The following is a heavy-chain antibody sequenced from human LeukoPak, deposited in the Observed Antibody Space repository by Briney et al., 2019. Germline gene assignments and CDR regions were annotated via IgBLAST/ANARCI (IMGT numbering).Heavy chain of an antibody. CDR1: GYTFTFTSYF. D-gene: IGHD1-26*01. CDR2: FNPSGAST. Sequence: ASVKVSCKASGYTFTFTSYFMHWVRQAPGQGLEWMGIFNPSGASTAYAQRFQDRVTMTSDTSTSTVYMELSSLRSEDTAVYYCARGLIGSYYNFDYWGQGTLVTVSS. J-gene: IGHJ4*02. CDR3: ARGLIGSYYNFDY. V-gene: IGHV1-46*01.